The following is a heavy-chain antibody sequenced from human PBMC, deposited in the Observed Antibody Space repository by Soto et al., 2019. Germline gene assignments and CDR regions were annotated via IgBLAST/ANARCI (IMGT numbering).Heavy chain of an antibody. CDR2: ISSSSSYI. J-gene: IGHJ6*03. D-gene: IGHD2-2*01. CDR1: GFTFSSYS. V-gene: IGHV3-21*01. CDR3: VKGEGYCSSTSCYWGSDYYYYYMDV. Sequence: GGSLRLSCAASGFTFSSYSMNWVRQAPGKGLEWVSSISSSSSYIYYADSVKGRFTISRDNAKNSLYLQMNSLRAEDTAVYYCVKGEGYCSSTSCYWGSDYYYYYMDVWGKGTTVTVSS.